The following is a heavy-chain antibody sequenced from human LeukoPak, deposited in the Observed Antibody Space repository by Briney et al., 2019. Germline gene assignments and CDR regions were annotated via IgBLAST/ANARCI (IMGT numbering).Heavy chain of an antibody. CDR3: AREYSTSRYFDY. V-gene: IGHV3-74*01. CDR2: INSDGSST. Sequence: GGSLRLSCAASGFTFSSYWMHWVRQAPGKGLVWVSRINSDGSSTSYADSVKGRFTISRDNANNTLYLQMDSLRAEDTAVYYCAREYSTSRYFDYWGQGTLVTVSS. CDR1: GFTFSSYW. J-gene: IGHJ4*01. D-gene: IGHD6-6*01.